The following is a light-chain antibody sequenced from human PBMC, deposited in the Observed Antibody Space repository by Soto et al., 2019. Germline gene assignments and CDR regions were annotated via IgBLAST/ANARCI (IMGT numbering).Light chain of an antibody. Sequence: DIVMTQSPDFLAVSLGERATINCKSSQSVLSSSNNKNYLGWYQQKPGQAPKLLISWASTRESGVPDRFSGSGSGTDFTLTISSLQAEDVAVYYCQQYYGAPLTFGQGTKVEIK. J-gene: IGKJ1*01. V-gene: IGKV4-1*01. CDR1: QSVLSSSNNKNY. CDR2: WAS. CDR3: QQYYGAPLT.